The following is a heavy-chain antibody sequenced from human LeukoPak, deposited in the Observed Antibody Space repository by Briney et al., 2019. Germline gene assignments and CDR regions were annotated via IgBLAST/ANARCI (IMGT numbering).Heavy chain of an antibody. D-gene: IGHD5-12*01. J-gene: IGHJ4*02. V-gene: IGHV4-4*07. CDR1: GGSISSYY. CDR2: IYTSGST. Sequence: SETLSLTCTVSGGSISSYYWSWIRQPAGKGLEWIGRIYTSGSTNYNPSLKSRVTMSVDTSKNQFSLKLSSVTAADTAVHYCAREATRNHYFDYWGQGTLVTVSS. CDR3: AREATRNHYFDY.